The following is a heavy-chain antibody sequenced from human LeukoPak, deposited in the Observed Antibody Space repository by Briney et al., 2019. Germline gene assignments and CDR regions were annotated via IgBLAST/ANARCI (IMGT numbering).Heavy chain of an antibody. J-gene: IGHJ4*02. Sequence: PGGSLRLSCAASGFTFSSYAMHWVRQAPGKGLEWVSAISGSGGSTYYADSVKGRFTISRDNSKNTLYLQMNSLRAEDTAVYYCANGPLDSSGYYVGGDYWGQGTLVTVSS. V-gene: IGHV3-23*01. CDR1: GFTFSSYA. D-gene: IGHD3-22*01. CDR2: ISGSGGST. CDR3: ANGPLDSSGYYVGGDY.